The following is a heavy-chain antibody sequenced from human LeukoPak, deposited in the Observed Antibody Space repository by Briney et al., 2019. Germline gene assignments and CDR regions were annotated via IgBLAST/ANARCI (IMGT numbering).Heavy chain of an antibody. V-gene: IGHV3-23*01. D-gene: IGHD6-19*01. Sequence: GGSLRLSCAASGFIFSSYAMSWVRQAPGKGLEWVSAISDSGGNTDYADSVKGRFTISRDNSKNTLYLQMNSLRAEDTAVYYCAKDPRQSSGWYYFDYWGQGTLVTVSS. J-gene: IGHJ4*02. CDR2: ISDSGGNT. CDR1: GFIFSSYA. CDR3: AKDPRQSSGWYYFDY.